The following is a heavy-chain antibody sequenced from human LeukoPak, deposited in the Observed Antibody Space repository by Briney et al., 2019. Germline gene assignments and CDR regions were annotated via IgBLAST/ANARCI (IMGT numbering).Heavy chain of an antibody. V-gene: IGHV3-23*01. D-gene: IGHD5-18*01. Sequence: GGSLRLSCAASGFTFSSYAMSWVRQAPGKGLEWVSAISGGGGQTYYADSVKGRFTISRDNSKNTVYLQMNSLRVEDTAVYYGAKGQGYSYSYGILPDAFDIWGQGTMVTVSS. CDR3: AKGQGYSYSYGILPDAFDI. CDR1: GFTFSSYA. J-gene: IGHJ3*02. CDR2: ISGGGGQT.